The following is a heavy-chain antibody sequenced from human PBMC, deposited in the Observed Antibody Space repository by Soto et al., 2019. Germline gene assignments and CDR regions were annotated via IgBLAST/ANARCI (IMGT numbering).Heavy chain of an antibody. Sequence: ASVKVSCKASGYTFTGYYMHWVRQAPGQGLEWMGWINPNSGGTNYAQKFQGWVTMTRDTSISTAYMELSRLRSDDTAVYYCARGKGGPETGFFDPWGQGTLVHRLL. CDR3: ARGKGGPETGFFDP. J-gene: IGHJ5*02. V-gene: IGHV1-2*04. CDR1: GYTFTGYY. CDR2: INPNSGGT. D-gene: IGHD3-9*01.